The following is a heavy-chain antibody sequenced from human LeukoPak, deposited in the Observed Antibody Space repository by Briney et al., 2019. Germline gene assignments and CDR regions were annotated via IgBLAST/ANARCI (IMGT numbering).Heavy chain of an antibody. D-gene: IGHD3-22*01. CDR1: GFTLSSYA. Sequence: PGGSLRLSCAASGFTLSSYAMSWLRQAPGKGLEWVSAIGGSRGSTYYADSVKGRLTISRDNSKNTLYLQMNSLSAEDTAVYYCAKPHYYDSSDYYYVDYFDYWGQGTLVTVSS. J-gene: IGHJ4*02. V-gene: IGHV3-23*01. CDR2: IGGSRGST. CDR3: AKPHYYDSSDYYYVDYFDY.